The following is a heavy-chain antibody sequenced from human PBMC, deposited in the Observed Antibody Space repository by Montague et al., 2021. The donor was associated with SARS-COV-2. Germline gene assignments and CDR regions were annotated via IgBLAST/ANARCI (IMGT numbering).Heavy chain of an antibody. CDR3: ARGYQLRFLEWSSRQSTFDY. CDR2: INHSGST. J-gene: IGHJ4*02. CDR1: SGTFSGYY. D-gene: IGHD3-3*01. Sequence: SETLSLTCAVYSGTFSGYYGSWIHHPRVKGLDRLGEINHSGSTNYNPSLKSRVTISVDTSKNQFSLKLSSVTAADTAVYYCARGYQLRFLEWSSRQSTFDYWGQGTLVTVSS. V-gene: IGHV4-34*01.